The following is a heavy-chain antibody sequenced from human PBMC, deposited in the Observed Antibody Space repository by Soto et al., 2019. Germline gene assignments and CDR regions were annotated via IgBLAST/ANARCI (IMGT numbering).Heavy chain of an antibody. CDR2: IYYSGTT. CDR3: SRVDPGETSPFDH. CDR1: GYSISSSNW. V-gene: IGHV4-28*03. Sequence: SETLSLTCAVSGYSISSSNWWGWIRQPPGKGLEWIGYIYYSGTTYYNPSLKSRVTMTRDTSTSTVYMEVSSLRSEDTAVYYCSRVDPGETSPFDHWGQGTLVTVSS. J-gene: IGHJ4*02. D-gene: IGHD3-10*01.